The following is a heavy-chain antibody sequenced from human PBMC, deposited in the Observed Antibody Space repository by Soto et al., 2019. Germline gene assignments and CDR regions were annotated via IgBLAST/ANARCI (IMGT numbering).Heavy chain of an antibody. J-gene: IGHJ6*02. CDR1: GFTFSSYG. CDR2: ISYDGSNK. V-gene: IGHV3-30*03. D-gene: IGHD3-10*01. CDR3: ARVRDYGSGSYGRDV. Sequence: GGSLRLSCAASGFTFSSYGMHWVRQAPGKGLEWVAVISYDGSNKYYADSVKGRFTISRDNSKNTLYLQMNSLRAEDTAVYYCARVRDYGSGSYGRDVWGQETTVNVSS.